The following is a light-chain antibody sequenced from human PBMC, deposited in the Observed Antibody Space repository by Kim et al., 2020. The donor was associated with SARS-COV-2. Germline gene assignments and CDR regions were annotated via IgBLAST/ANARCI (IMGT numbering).Light chain of an antibody. V-gene: IGKV3-11*01. CDR3: QQRTNWL. Sequence: TLSLSPGERATLSCRASQTTSTSLAWYQHKPGQAPRLLIFDASNRATGIPVRFSGSGSGTDFTLTIDNVEPEDSAVYYCQQRTNWLFGQGTKLEI. J-gene: IGKJ2*01. CDR1: QTTSTS. CDR2: DAS.